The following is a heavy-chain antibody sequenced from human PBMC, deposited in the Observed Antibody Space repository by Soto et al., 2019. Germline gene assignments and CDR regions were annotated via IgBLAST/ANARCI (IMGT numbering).Heavy chain of an antibody. CDR2: IYLGDSDT. CDR1: VYDFVTNW. CDR3: ALTGGFAPVYGFDV. J-gene: IGHJ6*02. Sequence: PGESLKISCSCHVYDFVTNWIGWVRQRPGKGLEWMGIIYLGDSDTRYSPSFEGQVTLSADRSTSTVFLEWSFLKTSDTAMYFCALTGGFAPVYGFDVWGQGTSVTVSS. D-gene: IGHD3-16*01. V-gene: IGHV5-51*01.